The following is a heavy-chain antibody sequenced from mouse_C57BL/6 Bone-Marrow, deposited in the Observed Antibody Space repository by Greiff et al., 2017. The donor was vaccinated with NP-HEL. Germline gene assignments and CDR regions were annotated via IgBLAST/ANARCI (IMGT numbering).Heavy chain of an antibody. CDR2: IYIGNGYT. D-gene: IGHD1-1*01. Sequence: VQLQQSGAELVRPGSSVKMSCKTSGYTFTSYGINWVKQRPGQGLEWIGYIYIGNGYTEYTEKFKGKATLTSDTSSSTAYMQLSSLTSEDSAIYFCAREGITTVVAPFAYWGQGTLVTVSA. V-gene: IGHV1-58*01. CDR1: GYTFTSYG. J-gene: IGHJ3*01. CDR3: AREGITTVVAPFAY.